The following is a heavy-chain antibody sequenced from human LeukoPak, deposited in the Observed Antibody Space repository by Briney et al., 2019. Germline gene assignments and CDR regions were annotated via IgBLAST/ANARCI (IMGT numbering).Heavy chain of an antibody. Sequence: GGSLRLSCAASGFTFSGYWMHWVRQAPGKGLVWVSRINSDGSSTSYADSVKGRFTISRDNAKNTLYLQMNSLRAEDTAVYYCAKVTIFGVDHYYMDVWGKGTTVTVSS. CDR2: INSDGSST. CDR3: AKVTIFGVDHYYMDV. V-gene: IGHV3-74*01. CDR1: GFTFSGYW. J-gene: IGHJ6*03. D-gene: IGHD3-3*01.